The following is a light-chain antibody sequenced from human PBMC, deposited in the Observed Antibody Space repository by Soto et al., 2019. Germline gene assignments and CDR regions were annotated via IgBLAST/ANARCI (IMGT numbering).Light chain of an antibody. CDR1: QSISTW. CDR3: QQYSIYSLT. V-gene: IGKV1-5*03. CDR2: RAA. Sequence: DIQMTQSPSTLSASVGDRVTITCRASQSISTWLAWYQQKPGKAPNLLIYRAASLERGVPSRFSGSGSGTEFTLTISSLQPDDFATYYCQQYSIYSLTFGGGTKLEIK. J-gene: IGKJ4*01.